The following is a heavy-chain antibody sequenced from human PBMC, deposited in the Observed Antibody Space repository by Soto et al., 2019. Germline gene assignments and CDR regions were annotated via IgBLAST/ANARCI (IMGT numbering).Heavy chain of an antibody. D-gene: IGHD6-6*01. Sequence: QVHLVQSGAEVKKPGASVKVSCKGSGYAFTTYGITWVRQAPGQGLEWMGWISAHNGNTNYAQKLQGRVTVTRDTSTSTAYMELRSLRSDDTAVYYWARGRDGDYWGQGALVTASS. CDR2: ISAHNGNT. CDR1: GYAFTTYG. J-gene: IGHJ4*02. CDR3: ARGRDGDY. V-gene: IGHV1-18*01.